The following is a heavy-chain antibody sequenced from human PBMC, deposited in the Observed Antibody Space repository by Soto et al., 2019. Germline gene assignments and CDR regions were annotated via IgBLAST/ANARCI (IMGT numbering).Heavy chain of an antibody. V-gene: IGHV4-59*01. CDR2: IYYSGST. CDR1: GGSISSYY. Sequence: SETLSLTCTVSGGSISSYYWSWIRQPPGKGLEWIGYIYYSGSTNYNPSLKSRVTISVDTSKNQFSLKLSSVTAADTAVYYCARGKDCSSTRCYANYYYYMXVWSKGTTVTVSS. J-gene: IGHJ6*03. D-gene: IGHD2-2*01. CDR3: ARGKDCSSTRCYANYYYYMXV.